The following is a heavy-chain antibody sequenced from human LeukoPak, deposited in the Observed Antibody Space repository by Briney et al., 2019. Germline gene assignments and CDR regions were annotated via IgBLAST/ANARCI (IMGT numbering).Heavy chain of an antibody. V-gene: IGHV1-8*01. J-gene: IGHJ4*02. Sequence: ASVKVSCKASGYTFTSYDINWVRQATGQGLEWMGWMNPNSGNTGYAQKFQGRVTMTRHTSISTAYMELSRLSSEDTAVYHCARVALQAGIHYDFWSGYEGADYWGQGTLVTVSS. CDR2: MNPNSGNT. CDR3: ARVALQAGIHYDFWSGYEGADY. CDR1: GYTFTSYD. D-gene: IGHD3-3*01.